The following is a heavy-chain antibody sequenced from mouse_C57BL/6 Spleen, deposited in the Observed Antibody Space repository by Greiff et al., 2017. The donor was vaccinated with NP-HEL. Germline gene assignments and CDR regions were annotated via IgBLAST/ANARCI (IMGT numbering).Heavy chain of an antibody. Sequence: EVKVVESGGGLVQPGGSLKLSCAASGFTFSDYYMYWVRQTPEKRLEWVAYISNGGGSTYYPDTVKGRFTISRDNAKNTLYLQMSRLKSEDTAMYYCARQIYGNYAWFAYWGQGTLVTVSA. J-gene: IGHJ3*01. CDR2: ISNGGGST. D-gene: IGHD2-1*01. V-gene: IGHV5-12*01. CDR1: GFTFSDYY. CDR3: ARQIYGNYAWFAY.